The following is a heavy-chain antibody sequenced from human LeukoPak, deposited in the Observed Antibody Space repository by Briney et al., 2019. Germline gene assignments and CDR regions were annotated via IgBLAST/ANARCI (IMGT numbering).Heavy chain of an antibody. V-gene: IGHV4-59*01. CDR3: TRAPPGDRGGGYLDY. J-gene: IGHJ4*02. CDR2: IYSTGTT. Sequence: SETLSLTCTVSGGSISSYYWSWIRQPPEKGLEWIGYIYSTGTTKYNPSLKSRVTISVDTSKNQFSLRLTSMTAADTAVYYCTRAPPGDRGGGYLDYWGQGALVTVSS. CDR1: GGSISSYY. D-gene: IGHD7-27*01.